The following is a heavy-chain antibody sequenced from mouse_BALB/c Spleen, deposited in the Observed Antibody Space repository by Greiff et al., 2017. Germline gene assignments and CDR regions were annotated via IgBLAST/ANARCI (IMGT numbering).Heavy chain of an antibody. CDR1: GYTFTEYI. CDR2: FYPGSGSI. CDR3: ARHEDHYGYGY. J-gene: IGHJ2*01. D-gene: IGHD1-2*01. V-gene: IGHV1-62-2*01. Sequence: VKLVESGAGLVKPGASVKLSCKASGYTFTEYIIHWVKQRSGQGLEWIGWFYPGSGSIKYNEKFKDKATLTADKSSSTVYMELSRLTSEDSAVYFCARHEDHYGYGYWGQGTTLTVSS.